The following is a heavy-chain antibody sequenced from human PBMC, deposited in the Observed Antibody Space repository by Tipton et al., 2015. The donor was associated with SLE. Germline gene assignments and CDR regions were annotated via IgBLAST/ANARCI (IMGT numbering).Heavy chain of an antibody. CDR2: VYFTGST. V-gene: IGHV4-39*07. Sequence: TLSLTCTVSGGSISGSFYYWGWIRQPPGKGLEWIVSVYFTGSTYNNPSLKSRVSVSVDTSKNQFSLKLSSVTAADTAVYYCARRRLQPGGDYFDYWGQGTLVTVSS. D-gene: IGHD4-11*01. CDR1: GGSISGSFYY. J-gene: IGHJ4*02. CDR3: ARRRLQPGGDYFDY.